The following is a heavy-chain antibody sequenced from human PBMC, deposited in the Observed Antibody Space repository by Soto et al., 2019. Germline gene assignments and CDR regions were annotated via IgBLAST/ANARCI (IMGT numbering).Heavy chain of an antibody. J-gene: IGHJ4*02. CDR2: INPSGGST. V-gene: IGHV1-46*01. CDR3: ARHPPGRRILTGYDFDY. Sequence: ASVKVSCKASGYTFTSYYMHWVRQAPGQGLEWMGIINPSGGSTSYAQKFQGRVTISVDTSKNQFSLKLSSVTAADTAVYYCARHPPGRRILTGYDFDYWGQGTLVTVSS. CDR1: GYTFTSYY. D-gene: IGHD3-9*01.